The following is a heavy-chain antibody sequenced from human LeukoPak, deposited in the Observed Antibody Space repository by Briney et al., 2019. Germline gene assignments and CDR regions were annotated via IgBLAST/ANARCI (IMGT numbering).Heavy chain of an antibody. D-gene: IGHD3-10*01. CDR3: ARANYYGSGKKDLDY. CDR2: MNPNSGNT. CDR1: GYTFTTYD. Sequence: ASVKVSCKAPGYTFTTYDINWVRQATGQGLEWMGWMNPNSGNTGYAQKFQGRVTMTRNTSMSTAYMELNSLRSEGTAVYYCARANYYGSGKKDLDYWGQGTLVTVSS. J-gene: IGHJ4*02. V-gene: IGHV1-8*01.